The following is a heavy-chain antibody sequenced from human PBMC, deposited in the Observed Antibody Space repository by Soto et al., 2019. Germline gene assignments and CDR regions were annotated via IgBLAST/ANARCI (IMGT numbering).Heavy chain of an antibody. CDR2: INHSGST. Sequence: SETLPLTCAVYGGSFSGYYWSWIRQPPGKGLEWIGEINHSGSTNYNPSLKSRVTISVDTSKNQFSLKLSSVTAADTAVYYCARFGGRFSGGYWGQGTLVTVS. D-gene: IGHD3-10*01. V-gene: IGHV4-34*01. CDR1: GGSFSGYY. J-gene: IGHJ4*02. CDR3: ARFGGRFSGGY.